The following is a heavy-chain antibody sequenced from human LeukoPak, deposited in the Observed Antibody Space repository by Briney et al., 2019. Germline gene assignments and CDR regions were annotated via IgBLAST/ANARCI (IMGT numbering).Heavy chain of an antibody. V-gene: IGHV3-7*01. CDR1: GFTFSSYW. Sequence: PRGSLRLSCAASGFTFSSYWMSWVRQAPGKGLEWVANIKQDGSEKYYVDSVKGRFTISRDNAKNSLYLQMNSLRAEDTAVYYCARDKGGTGTNWFDPWGQGTLVTVSS. D-gene: IGHD1-1*01. CDR3: ARDKGGTGTNWFDP. CDR2: IKQDGSEK. J-gene: IGHJ5*02.